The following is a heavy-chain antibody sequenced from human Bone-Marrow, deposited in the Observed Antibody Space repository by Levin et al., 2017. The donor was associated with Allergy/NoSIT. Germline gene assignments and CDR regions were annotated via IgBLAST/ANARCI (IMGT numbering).Heavy chain of an antibody. CDR2: IYHRGTT. CDR3: AREPDHYGSGYFDP. D-gene: IGHD3-10*01. Sequence: PSQTLSLTCSVSGGSLSPHYWSWIRQTPGEELEWIVYIYHRGTTLYNPSLKSRVTISVDTSLNQFSLKLSSVTAADKAIYYCAREPDHYGSGYFDPWGQGTLVTVSS. J-gene: IGHJ5*02. V-gene: IGHV4-59*11. CDR1: GGSLSPHY.